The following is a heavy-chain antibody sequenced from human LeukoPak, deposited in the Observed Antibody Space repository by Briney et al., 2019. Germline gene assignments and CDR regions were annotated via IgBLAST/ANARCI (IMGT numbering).Heavy chain of an antibody. D-gene: IGHD2-2*01. J-gene: IGHJ3*02. Sequence: SETLSLTCAVSGGSISSSNWWSWVRQPPGKGLEWIGEIYHSGSTNYNPSLKSRVTISVDTSKNQFSLKLSSVTAADTAVYYCARDCSSTSCPILGDAFDIWGQGTMVTVSS. CDR2: IYHSGST. CDR1: GGSISSSNW. V-gene: IGHV4-4*02. CDR3: ARDCSSTSCPILGDAFDI.